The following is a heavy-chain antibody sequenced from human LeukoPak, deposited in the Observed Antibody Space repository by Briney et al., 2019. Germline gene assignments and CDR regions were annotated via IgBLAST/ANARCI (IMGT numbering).Heavy chain of an antibody. CDR3: ARGLGAGGATFPY. CDR2: INHSGST. V-gene: IGHV4-34*01. CDR1: GGSFSGYY. Sequence: SETLSLTCAVYGGSFSGYYWSWIRQPPGKGLEWIGEINHSGSTNYNPSLKSRVTISVDTSKNQSSLKLSSVTAADTAVYYCARGLGAGGATFPYWGQGTLVTVSS. J-gene: IGHJ4*02. D-gene: IGHD1-26*01.